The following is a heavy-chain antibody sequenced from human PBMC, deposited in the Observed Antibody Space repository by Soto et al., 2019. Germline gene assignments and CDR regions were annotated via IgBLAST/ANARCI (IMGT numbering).Heavy chain of an antibody. J-gene: IGHJ1*01. V-gene: IGHV3-23*01. CDR3: AKGEWELPEYFQH. CDR1: GFTFSSYA. D-gene: IGHD1-26*01. Sequence: EVQLLESGGGLVQPGGSLRLSCAASGFTFSSYAMSWVRQAPGKGLEWVSAISGSGGSTYYADSVKCRFTISRDNSKNTLYLRMNSLRAEDTAVYYCAKGEWELPEYFQHWGQGTLVTVSS. CDR2: ISGSGGST.